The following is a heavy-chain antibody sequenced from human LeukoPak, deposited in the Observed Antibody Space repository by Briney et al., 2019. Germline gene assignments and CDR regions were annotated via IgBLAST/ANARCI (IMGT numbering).Heavy chain of an antibody. D-gene: IGHD2-2*02. V-gene: IGHV3-48*03. CDR3: ARTGVPAAIVRWFDP. CDR2: ISSSGSTI. CDR1: GFTFSSYE. Sequence: GGSLRLSCAASGFTFSSYEMNWVRQAPGKGLEWVSKISSSGSTIYYADSVKGRFTISRDNAKNSLYLQMNSLRAEDTAVYYCARTGVPAAIVRWFDPWGQGTLVTVSS. J-gene: IGHJ5*02.